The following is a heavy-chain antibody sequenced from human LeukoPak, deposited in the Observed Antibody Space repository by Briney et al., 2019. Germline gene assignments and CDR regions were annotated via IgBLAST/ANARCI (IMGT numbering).Heavy chain of an antibody. CDR1: GYIFTGYY. Sequence: GASVKVSCKASGYIFTGYYMHWVRQAPGQGLEGMGWINPNSGGANYAQKFQGWVTMTRDTSISTAYMELSRLRSDDTAVYYCARDRITMVRGVQNYYYYYVMDVWGKGTTVTVSS. D-gene: IGHD3-10*01. CDR3: ARDRITMVRGVQNYYYYYVMDV. CDR2: INPNSGGA. V-gene: IGHV1-2*04. J-gene: IGHJ6*04.